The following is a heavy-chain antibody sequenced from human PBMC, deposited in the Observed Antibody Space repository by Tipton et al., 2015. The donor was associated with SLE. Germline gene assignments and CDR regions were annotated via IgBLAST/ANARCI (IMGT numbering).Heavy chain of an antibody. CDR3: TTSPAADISVAGLNWFDQ. D-gene: IGHD6-19*01. Sequence: TLSLTCTVSGGSISSRDYHWSWIRQPPGKGLEWIGSICYDGNTNYNPSLKSRVTISVDTSRSQFSLNLTSVTATDTSVYYCTTSPAADISVAGLNWFDQWGQGTLVTVSS. CDR1: GGSISSRDYH. CDR2: ICYDGNT. J-gene: IGHJ5*02. V-gene: IGHV4-39*01.